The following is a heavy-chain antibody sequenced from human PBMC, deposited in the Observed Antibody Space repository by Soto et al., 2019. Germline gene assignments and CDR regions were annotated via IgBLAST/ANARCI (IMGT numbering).Heavy chain of an antibody. J-gene: IGHJ4*02. Sequence: GGSLRLSCAASGFTFSSYEMNWVRQAPGKGLEWVSYISSSGSTIYYADSVKGRFTISRDNAKNSLYLQMNSLRAEDTAVYYCARLSYYDILTGYLAGSPIDYWGQGTLVTVSS. CDR1: GFTFSSYE. V-gene: IGHV3-48*03. CDR2: ISSSGSTI. D-gene: IGHD3-9*01. CDR3: ARLSYYDILTGYLAGSPIDY.